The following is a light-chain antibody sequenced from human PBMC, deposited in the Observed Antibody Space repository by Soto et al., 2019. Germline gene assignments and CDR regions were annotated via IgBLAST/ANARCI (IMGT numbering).Light chain of an antibody. CDR3: SSYTSTYSLV. J-gene: IGLJ1*01. CDR1: IDDIGAYDY. CDR2: DVN. Sequence: QSVLTQPGSVSGSPGQSVTISCTGTIDDIGAYDYVSWYQQRPGSAPQLIIYDVNNRPSGTSHRFSGSKSVHMAYLTISGLQSDDEATYHCSSYTSTYSLVFGTGTKVTVL. V-gene: IGLV2-14*03.